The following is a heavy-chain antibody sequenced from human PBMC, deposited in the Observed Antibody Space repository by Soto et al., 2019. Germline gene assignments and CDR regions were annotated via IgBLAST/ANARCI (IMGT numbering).Heavy chain of an antibody. V-gene: IGHV1-58*01. CDR1: GFTFTSSA. J-gene: IGHJ6*02. Sequence: ASVKVSCKASGFTFTSSAVQWVLQARGERLEWIGWIVVGSGNTNYAQKFQERVTITRDMSTSTAYMELSSLRSEDTAVYYCAADRGYYDFWIRPSNHVMDVWG. D-gene: IGHD3-3*01. CDR3: AADRGYYDFWIRPSNHVMDV. CDR2: IVVGSGNT.